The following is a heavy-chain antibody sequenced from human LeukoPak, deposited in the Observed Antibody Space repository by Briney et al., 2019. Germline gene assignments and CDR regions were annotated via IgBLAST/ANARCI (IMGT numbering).Heavy chain of an antibody. CDR3: ARGNYYGSGSYAYYYYYMDV. Sequence: ASVKVSCKASGYTFTSYDINWVRQATGQGLGWMGWMNPNSGNTGYAQKFQGRVTMTRNTSISTAYMELSSLRSEDTAVYYCARGNYYGSGSYAYYYYYMDVWGKGTTVTISS. CDR1: GYTFTSYD. J-gene: IGHJ6*03. D-gene: IGHD3-10*01. V-gene: IGHV1-8*01. CDR2: MNPNSGNT.